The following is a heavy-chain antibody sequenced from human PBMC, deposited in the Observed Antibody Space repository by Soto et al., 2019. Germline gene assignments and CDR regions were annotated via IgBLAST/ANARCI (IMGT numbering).Heavy chain of an antibody. CDR3: ARVYGYYYFYMDV. D-gene: IGHD2-2*02. CDR2: ISSVSVNT. V-gene: IGHV1-8*02. J-gene: IGHJ6*03. CDR1: GYSLTDNG. Sequence: QAYLEQSGAEVKKPGTSVKVSCKASGYSLTDNGITWVRQASGQGLEYMGWISSVSVNTDYARRFQGRVTLTSDTSINTAYMELSSLRSDDTAVYYCARVYGYYYFYMDVWGKGTTVTVSS.